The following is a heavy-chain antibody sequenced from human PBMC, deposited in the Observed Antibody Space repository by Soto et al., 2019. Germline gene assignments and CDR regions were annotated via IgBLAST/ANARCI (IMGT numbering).Heavy chain of an antibody. J-gene: IGHJ4*02. Sequence: ETLSLTCNVSGRSMVSYYWSWIRQPAGKGLEWIGRIYTGGNTNYNPSLKSRVTMSVDTSKSQFSLSLTSVTAADTAVYYCAREGDDRHFFFASWGQGTLVTVSS. V-gene: IGHV4-4*07. D-gene: IGHD3-3*02. CDR3: AREGDDRHFFFAS. CDR2: IYTGGNT. CDR1: GRSMVSYY.